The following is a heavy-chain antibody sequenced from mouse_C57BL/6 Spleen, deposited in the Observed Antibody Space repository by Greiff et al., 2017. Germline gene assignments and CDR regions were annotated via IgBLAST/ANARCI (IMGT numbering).Heavy chain of an antibody. CDR2: IYPGSGST. V-gene: IGHV1-55*01. J-gene: IGHJ2*01. D-gene: IGHD1-1*01. Sequence: QVQLQQPGAELVKPGASVKMSCKASGYTFTSYWITWVKQRPGQGLEWIGDIYPGSGSTNYNEKFKSKATLTVDTSSSTAYMQLSSLTSEDSAVYYCGAHITTVVEYYFDYWGQGTTLTVSS. CDR3: GAHITTVVEYYFDY. CDR1: GYTFTSYW.